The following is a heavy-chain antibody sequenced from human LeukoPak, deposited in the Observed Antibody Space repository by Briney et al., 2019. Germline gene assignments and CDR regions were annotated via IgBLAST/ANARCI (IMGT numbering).Heavy chain of an antibody. CDR1: GGSISSSSYY. J-gene: IGHJ3*02. D-gene: IGHD6-19*01. CDR2: IYYSGST. CDR3: ARQEWLVLGGAFDI. V-gene: IGHV4-39*01. Sequence: SETLSLXCTVSGGSISSSSYYWGWIRQPPGKGPEWIGSIYYSGSTYYNPSLKSRVTISVDTSKNQFSLKLSSVTAADTAVYYCARQEWLVLGGAFDIWGQGTMVTVSS.